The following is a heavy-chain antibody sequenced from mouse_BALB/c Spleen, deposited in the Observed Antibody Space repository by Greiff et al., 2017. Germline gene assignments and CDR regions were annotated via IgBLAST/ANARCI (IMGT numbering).Heavy chain of an antibody. CDR2: ISDGGSYT. Sequence: EVKLMESGGGLVKPGGSLKLSCAASGFTFSDYYMYWVRQTPEKRLQWVATISDGGSYTYYPDSVKGRFTISRDNAKNNLYLQMSSLKSEDTAMYYCARGGYYRYSWFAYWGQGTLVTVSA. V-gene: IGHV5-4*02. CDR1: GFTFSDYY. D-gene: IGHD2-14*01. CDR3: ARGGYYRYSWFAY. J-gene: IGHJ3*01.